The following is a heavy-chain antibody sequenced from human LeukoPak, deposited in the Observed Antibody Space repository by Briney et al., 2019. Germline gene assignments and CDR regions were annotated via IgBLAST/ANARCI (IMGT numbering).Heavy chain of an antibody. CDR3: ARAEGSRYGHMDA. V-gene: IGHV4-59*01. CDR2: IYYSGST. Sequence: SETLSLTCTVSGGSISSYYWSWIRQPPGKGLEWIGYIYYSGSTNYNPSLKSRVTISVDTSKNQFSLKLSSVTAADTAVYYCARAEGSRYGHMDAWGKGTTVTVSS. J-gene: IGHJ6*03. CDR1: GGSISSYY. D-gene: IGHD3-9*01.